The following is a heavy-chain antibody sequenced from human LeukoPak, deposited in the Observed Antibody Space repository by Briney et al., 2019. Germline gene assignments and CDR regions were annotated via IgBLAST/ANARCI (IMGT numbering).Heavy chain of an antibody. CDR1: GYTFNSFT. CDR2: INTNTGNP. J-gene: IGHJ5*02. CDR3: ARVRRYGGITWEFDP. Sequence: GASVKVSCKASGYTFNSFTINWVRQAPGHGLEWMGWINTNTGNPTYAQGFTGRFVFSLDTSVNTAYLQISSLKAEDTAVYYCARVRRYGGITWEFDPWGQGTLVTVSS. D-gene: IGHD3-16*01. V-gene: IGHV7-4-1*02.